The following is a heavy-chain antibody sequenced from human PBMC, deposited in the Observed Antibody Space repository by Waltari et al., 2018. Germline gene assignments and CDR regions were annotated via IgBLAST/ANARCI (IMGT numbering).Heavy chain of an antibody. CDR1: GFTFSSYS. CDR3: ARDATIFGVVIRYYYYGMDV. Sequence: EVQLVESGGGLVKPGGSLRLSCAASGFTFSSYSMNWVRQAPGKGLEWVSSISSSSSYIYYADSVKGRFTISRDNAKNSLYLQMNSLRAEDTAVYYCARDATIFGVVIRYYYYGMDVWGQGTTVTVSS. J-gene: IGHJ6*02. V-gene: IGHV3-21*01. CDR2: ISSSSSYI. D-gene: IGHD3-3*01.